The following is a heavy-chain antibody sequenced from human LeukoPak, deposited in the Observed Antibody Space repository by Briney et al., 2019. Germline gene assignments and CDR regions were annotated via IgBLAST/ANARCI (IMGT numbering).Heavy chain of an antibody. J-gene: IGHJ3*02. CDR2: IYYSGST. CDR3: TRSWLPLDAFDI. D-gene: IGHD5-24*01. CDR1: GGSISSSSYY. V-gene: IGHV4-39*07. Sequence: SETLSLTCTVSGGSISSSSYYWGWIRQPPGKGLEWIGSIYYSGSTYYNPSLKSRVTISVDTSKNQFSLRLSSVTAADTAVYYCTRSWLPLDAFDIWGQGTMVTVPS.